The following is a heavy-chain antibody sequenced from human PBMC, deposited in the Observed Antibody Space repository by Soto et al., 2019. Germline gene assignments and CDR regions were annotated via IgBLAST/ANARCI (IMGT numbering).Heavy chain of an antibody. CDR2: INPHSGGT. CDR3: ARGPGIVVVVAATQVGMDV. D-gene: IGHD2-15*01. V-gene: IGHV1-2*02. Sequence: QVQLVQSGAEVKKPGASVKVSCKASGYTFTGYYMHWVRQAPGQGLEWMGWINPHSGGTNYAQKFEGRVNVCRDTSISTAYMEVSRLRSDDADVYYCARGPGIVVVVAATQVGMDVWGQGTTVTVSS. J-gene: IGHJ6*02. CDR1: GYTFTGYY.